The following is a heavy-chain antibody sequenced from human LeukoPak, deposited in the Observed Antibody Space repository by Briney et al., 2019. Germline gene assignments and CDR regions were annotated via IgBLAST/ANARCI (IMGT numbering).Heavy chain of an antibody. J-gene: IGHJ6*02. CDR3: AREKQADYDILTHLSPWYYYYGMDV. CDR2: ISAYNGNT. Sequence: ASVKVSCKASGYTFTSYGISWVRQAPGQGLEWMGWISAYNGNTNYAQKLQGRVTMTTDTSTSTAYMELRSLRSDDTAVYYCAREKQADYDILTHLSPWYYYYGMDVWGQGTTVTVSS. D-gene: IGHD3-9*01. V-gene: IGHV1-18*01. CDR1: GYTFTSYG.